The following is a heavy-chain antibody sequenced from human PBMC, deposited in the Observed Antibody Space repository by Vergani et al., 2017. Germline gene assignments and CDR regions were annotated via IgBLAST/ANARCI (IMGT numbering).Heavy chain of an antibody. Sequence: QVQLQESGPGLVKPSETLSLTCTVSGGSVSSGSYYWSWIRQPPGKGLEWIGYIYYSGSTNYNPSLKSRVTISVDTSKNQFSLKVSSVTAADTAVYYCATGGDTAMVPKFDYWGQGTLITVSS. J-gene: IGHJ4*02. V-gene: IGHV4-61*01. CDR3: ATGGDTAMVPKFDY. D-gene: IGHD5-18*01. CDR1: GGSVSSGSYY. CDR2: IYYSGST.